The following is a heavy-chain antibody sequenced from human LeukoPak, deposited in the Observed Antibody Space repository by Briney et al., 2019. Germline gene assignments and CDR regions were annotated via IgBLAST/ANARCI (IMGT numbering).Heavy chain of an antibody. D-gene: IGHD3-10*01. CDR2: IGGSASGT. CDR1: GFTFSSYT. CDR3: ARDQFGDYGMDV. V-gene: IGHV3-23*01. Sequence: QPGGSLRLSCAASGFTFSSYTMTWVRQAPGKGLEWVSTIGGSASGTFYADSVKGRFTISRDNANNSLYLQINSLRAEDTAVYYCARDQFGDYGMDVWGQGTTVTVSS. J-gene: IGHJ6*02.